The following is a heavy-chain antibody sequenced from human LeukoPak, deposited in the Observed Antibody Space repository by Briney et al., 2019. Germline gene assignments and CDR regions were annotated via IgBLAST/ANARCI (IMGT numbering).Heavy chain of an antibody. CDR2: IYTSGST. Sequence: SETLSLTCTVSGGSISSYYWSWIRQPAGKGLEWIGRIYTSGSTNYNPSLKSRVTMSVDMSKNQFSLKLSSVTAADTAVYYCARDMGVATIWDYYYYYMDVWGKGTTVTVSS. D-gene: IGHD5-12*01. J-gene: IGHJ6*03. CDR3: ARDMGVATIWDYYYYYMDV. CDR1: GGSISSYY. V-gene: IGHV4-4*07.